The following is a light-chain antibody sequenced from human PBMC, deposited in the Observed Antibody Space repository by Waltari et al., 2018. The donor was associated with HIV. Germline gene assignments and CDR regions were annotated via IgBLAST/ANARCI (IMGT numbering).Light chain of an antibody. J-gene: IGLJ2*01. V-gene: IGLV1-51*01. Sequence: QSVLTQPPSVSAAPGQKVTLSCSGCSPNIGSNRVFWYQQLPGTAPKLLIYDKTKRPSGIHDRFSGSNSGTLATLGKTGRQTGDEADYYCGTWDSSLSAVLFGGGTKLTVL. CDR1: SPNIGSNR. CDR2: DKT. CDR3: GTWDSSLSAVL.